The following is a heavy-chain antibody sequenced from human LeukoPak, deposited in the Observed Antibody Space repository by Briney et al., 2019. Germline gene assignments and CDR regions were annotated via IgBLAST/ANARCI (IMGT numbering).Heavy chain of an antibody. V-gene: IGHV3-9*01. CDR2: ISWNSGSI. CDR1: GFTFDDYA. D-gene: IGHD3-22*01. Sequence: GGSLRLSRAASGFTFDDYAMHWVRQAPGKGLEWVSGISWNSGSIGYADSVKGRFTISRDNAKNSLYLQMNSLRAEDTALYYCAKDSYDSSGYLDYWGQGTLVTVSS. J-gene: IGHJ4*02. CDR3: AKDSYDSSGYLDY.